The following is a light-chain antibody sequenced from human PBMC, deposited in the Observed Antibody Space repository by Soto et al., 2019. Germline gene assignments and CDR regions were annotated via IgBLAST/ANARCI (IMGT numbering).Light chain of an antibody. Sequence: QSVLTQPASVSGSPGQSNTISCAGTRDDIGAYDYVSWYQQHPGNAPKLLVYEVTNRPSGVSDRFSGSKSGNTASLTISGLQAEDEADYYCNSYTNSSAVVFGGGTKLTVL. V-gene: IGLV2-14*01. J-gene: IGLJ2*01. CDR1: RDDIGAYDY. CDR3: NSYTNSSAVV. CDR2: EVT.